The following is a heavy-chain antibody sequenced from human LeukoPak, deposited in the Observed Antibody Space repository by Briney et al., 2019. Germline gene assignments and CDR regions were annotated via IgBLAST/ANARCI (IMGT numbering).Heavy chain of an antibody. CDR1: GFTVSSNY. Sequence: GGSLRLSCAASGFTVSSNYMSWVRQAPGKGLERVSVIYSGGSTYYADSVKGRFTISRDNSKNTLYLQMNSLRAEDTAVYYCARVAPYYYDSSGYPLYWYFDLWGRGTLVTVSS. V-gene: IGHV3-53*01. CDR2: IYSGGST. CDR3: ARVAPYYYDSSGYPLYWYFDL. D-gene: IGHD3-22*01. J-gene: IGHJ2*01.